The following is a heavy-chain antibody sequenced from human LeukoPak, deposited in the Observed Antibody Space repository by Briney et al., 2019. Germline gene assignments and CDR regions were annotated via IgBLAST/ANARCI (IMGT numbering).Heavy chain of an antibody. J-gene: IGHJ4*02. CDR3: ATNNYYDSSGYYYY. V-gene: IGHV4-59*01. CDR1: GGSISSYY. CDR2: IYYSGST. D-gene: IGHD3-22*01. Sequence: SETLSLTCTVSGGSISSYYWSWIRQPPGKGLEWIGYIYYSGSTNYNPSLKSRVTISVDTSKNQFSLKLSSVTAADTAVYYCATNNYYDSSGYYYYWGQGTLVTVSS.